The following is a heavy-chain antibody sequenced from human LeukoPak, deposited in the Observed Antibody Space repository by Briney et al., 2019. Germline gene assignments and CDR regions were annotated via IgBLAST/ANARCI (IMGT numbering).Heavy chain of an antibody. CDR1: GFTFSSYW. J-gene: IGHJ3*02. CDR2: INDDGSST. Sequence: GGSLRLSCAASGFTFSSYWMHWVRQAPGKGLVWVSRINDDGSSTTYADSVKGRFTISRDNAKNTLHLQMNSLRAEDTAVYYCARDWGTGIRQNAFDIWGQGTMVTVSS. CDR3: ARDWGTGIRQNAFDI. V-gene: IGHV3-74*01. D-gene: IGHD3-16*01.